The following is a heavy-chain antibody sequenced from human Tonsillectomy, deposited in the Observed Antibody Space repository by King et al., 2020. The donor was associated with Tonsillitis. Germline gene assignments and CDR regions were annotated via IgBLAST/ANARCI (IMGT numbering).Heavy chain of an antibody. V-gene: IGHV3-7*01. CDR3: ARDEPYDSSGYYY. J-gene: IGHJ4*02. CDR2: VKEDGSEK. CDR1: GFTFNGYW. Sequence: VQLVESGGGLVQPGGSLRLSCAASGFTFNGYWMSWVRQAPGKGLEWVANVKEDGSEKHYVDSVMGRFTISRDNAKNSLYLQMNSLRAEDTAVYYCARDEPYDSSGYYYWGQGTLVTVSS. D-gene: IGHD3-22*01.